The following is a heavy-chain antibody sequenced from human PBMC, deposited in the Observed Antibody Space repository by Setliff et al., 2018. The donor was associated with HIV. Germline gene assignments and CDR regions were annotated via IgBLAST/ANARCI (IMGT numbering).Heavy chain of an antibody. CDR1: GGSISSSDYY. J-gene: IGHJ4*02. CDR2: IYYTGRS. D-gene: IGHD3-10*01. V-gene: IGHV4-39*01. Sequence: LSLTCTVSGGSISSSDYYWGWIRQPPGKGLEWIGSIYYTGRSFHNPSLKSRVTISVDRSQNQFSLRLRSVTATDTAVYYCARHLWFYYVAESYGYWGQGTLVTVSS. CDR3: ARHLWFYYVAESYGY.